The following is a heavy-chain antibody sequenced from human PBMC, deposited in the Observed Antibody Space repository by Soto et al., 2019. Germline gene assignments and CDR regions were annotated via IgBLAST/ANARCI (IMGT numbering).Heavy chain of an antibody. D-gene: IGHD1-7*01. Sequence: SETLSLTCTVSGGSISSYYWSWIRQPPGKGLEWIGYIYYSGSTNYNPSLKSRVTISVDTSKNQFSLKLSSVTAADTAVYYCARSNNWNYVRYFDYWGQGTLVTVSS. CDR2: IYYSGST. V-gene: IGHV4-59*01. CDR1: GGSISSYY. J-gene: IGHJ4*02. CDR3: ARSNNWNYVRYFDY.